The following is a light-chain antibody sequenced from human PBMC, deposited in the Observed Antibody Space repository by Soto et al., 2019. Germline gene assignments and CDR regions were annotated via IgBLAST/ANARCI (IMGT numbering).Light chain of an antibody. CDR1: RSDVGAYNY. V-gene: IGLV2-14*01. Sequence: QSVLTQPASVSGSPGQSIAISCTGTRSDVGAYNYVSWYQQHPGKAPKLMISEVTNRPSGVSDRFSGSKSGNTASLTISGLQAEDEVDYYCSSFTSRFTFVFGTGTKLTVL. CDR2: EVT. J-gene: IGLJ1*01. CDR3: SSFTSRFTFV.